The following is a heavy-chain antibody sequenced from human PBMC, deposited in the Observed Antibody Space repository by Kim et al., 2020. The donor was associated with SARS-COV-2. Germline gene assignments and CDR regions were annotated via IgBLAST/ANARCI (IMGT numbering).Heavy chain of an antibody. D-gene: IGHD2-15*01. CDR2: INSDGSST. Sequence: GGSLRLSCAASGFTFSNFWMHWVRQVPGNGLMWVSRINSDGSSTIYADSVKGRFTISRDNAKNTLYVQMNSLRAEDTALYYCARRYCSGGGCYYDYWGQGTLVTVSS. J-gene: IGHJ4*02. CDR3: ARRYCSGGGCYYDY. V-gene: IGHV3-74*01. CDR1: GFTFSNFW.